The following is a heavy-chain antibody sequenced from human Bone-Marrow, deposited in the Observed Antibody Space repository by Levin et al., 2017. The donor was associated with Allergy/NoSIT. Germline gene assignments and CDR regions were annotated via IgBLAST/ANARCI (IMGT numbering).Heavy chain of an antibody. D-gene: IGHD5-18*01. J-gene: IGHJ4*02. CDR1: GYIFSDHY. V-gene: IGHV1-2*04. Sequence: GESLKISCKTSGYIFSDHYMHWVRQAPGQGLEWMGWINPNGGGSIYAQEFQDWVTMTTDTFSNTAYMEVSSLKSDDTAVYYCARGSSSSYCYGATTIGTDFDYWGQGTLVTVSS. CDR2: INPNGGGS. CDR3: ARGSSSSYCYGATTIGTDFDY.